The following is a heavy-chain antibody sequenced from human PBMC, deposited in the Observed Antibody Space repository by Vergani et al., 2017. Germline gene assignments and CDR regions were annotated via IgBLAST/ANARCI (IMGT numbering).Heavy chain of an antibody. V-gene: IGHV3-30*04. CDR1: GFTFSSYA. J-gene: IGHJ4*02. CDR2: ISYDGSKK. CDR3: ARDTYSSSPRFDY. D-gene: IGHD6-6*01. Sequence: QVQLVESGGGVVQPGRSLRLSCAASGFTFSSYAMHWVRQAPGKGLEWVAVISYDGSKKYFGDSVKGRFTISRDNSKNTVYLQMNSLRAEDTAVYYCARDTYSSSPRFDYWGQGTLVTVSS.